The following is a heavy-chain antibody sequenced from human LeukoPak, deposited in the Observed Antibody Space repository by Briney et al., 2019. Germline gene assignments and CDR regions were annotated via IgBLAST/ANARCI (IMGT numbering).Heavy chain of an antibody. D-gene: IGHD4-17*01. CDR2: ISAFNGDT. Sequence: ASVKVSCKASGYTFSNYGISWVRQAPGQGLEWMGWISAFNGDTNYAQKFQGRVTLTTDTSTTTAYMDLGSLRSDDTAVYYCARARRGGDYDSYFDYWGQGTLLTVSS. V-gene: IGHV1-18*01. CDR3: ARARRGGDYDSYFDY. J-gene: IGHJ4*02. CDR1: GYTFSNYG.